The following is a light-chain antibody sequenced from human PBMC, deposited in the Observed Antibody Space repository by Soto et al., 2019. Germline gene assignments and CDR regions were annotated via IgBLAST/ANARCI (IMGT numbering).Light chain of an antibody. CDR2: GAS. CDR3: QQYGTSPLT. V-gene: IGKV3-20*01. CDR1: QSVSSSY. J-gene: IGKJ4*01. Sequence: EIVLTQSPGTLSLSPWERASLXIMASQSVSSSYLAWYQQKPGQAPRLLIYGASSRATGIPDRFSGSGSGTDFTLTISRLEPEDFAVYYCQQYGTSPLTFGGGTKV.